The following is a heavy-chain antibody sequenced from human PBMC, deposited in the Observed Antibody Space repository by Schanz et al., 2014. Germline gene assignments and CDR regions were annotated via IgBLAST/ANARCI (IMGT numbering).Heavy chain of an antibody. D-gene: IGHD6-6*01. J-gene: IGHJ6*02. CDR2: ISNSGYTI. CDR3: ARAPPPYSSSPYYWYYGMDV. Sequence: QVQLVESGGGLVKPGGSLRLSCAASGFTFSDYYMNWIRQAPGKGLEWVSYISNSGYTIYYADSVKGRFTISRDNAKNSLYLQMNSLRAGDTAVYYCARAPPPYSSSPYYWYYGMDVWGQGTTVTVSS. V-gene: IGHV3-11*01. CDR1: GFTFSDYY.